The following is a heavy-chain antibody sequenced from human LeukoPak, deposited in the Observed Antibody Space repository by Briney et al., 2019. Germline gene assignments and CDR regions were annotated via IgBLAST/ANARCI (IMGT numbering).Heavy chain of an antibody. J-gene: IGHJ4*02. Sequence: GGSLRLSCAASGYTFSSFTLSWVRQAPGKGLECVANIKEDGREKYHVDSVKGRFTISRDNAKNSLYLQMSSLRAEDTAVYYCARGGRPDYWGQGTLVTVSS. D-gene: IGHD3-10*01. CDR2: IKEDGREK. CDR3: ARGGRPDY. V-gene: IGHV3-7*01. CDR1: GYTFSSFT.